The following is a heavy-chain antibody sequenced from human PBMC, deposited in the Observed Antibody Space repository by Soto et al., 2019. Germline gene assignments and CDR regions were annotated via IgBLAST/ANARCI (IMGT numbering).Heavy chain of an antibody. V-gene: IGHV1-69*13. CDR2: IIPIFGTA. D-gene: IGHD6-13*01. CDR3: ASQGQQLVPEDYSILNYYGMDV. Sequence: GASVKVSCKASGGGNLRDYRTTCVRRAPGQGLEWMGGIIPIFGTANYAQKFQGRVTITADESTSTAYMELSSLRSEDTAVYYCASQGQQLVPEDYSILNYYGMDVWGQGTTVTVSS. J-gene: IGHJ6*02. CDR1: GGGNLRDYR.